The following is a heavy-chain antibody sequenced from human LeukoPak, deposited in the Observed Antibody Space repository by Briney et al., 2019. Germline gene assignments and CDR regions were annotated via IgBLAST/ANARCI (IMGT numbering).Heavy chain of an antibody. J-gene: IGHJ4*02. CDR2: INPNSGGT. Sequence: GASVKVSCKASGYTFTGYYMHWVRQAPGQGLEWMGWINPNSGGTNYAQKFQGRVTVTRDTSIRTAYMELTRLRSDDTAVYYCARVMDYGGNRENFDYWGQGTLVTVSS. D-gene: IGHD4-23*01. CDR3: ARVMDYGGNRENFDY. CDR1: GYTFTGYY. V-gene: IGHV1-2*02.